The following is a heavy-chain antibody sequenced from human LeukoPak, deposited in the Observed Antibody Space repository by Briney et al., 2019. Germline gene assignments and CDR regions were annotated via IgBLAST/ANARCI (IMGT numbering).Heavy chain of an antibody. CDR1: GYNFSTYW. J-gene: IGHJ4*02. CDR2: IYPDDSDT. D-gene: IGHD2-15*01. V-gene: IGHV5-51*01. CDR3: ARRWGYCSDGRCYSDQRFDS. Sequence: GESLKISCRASGYNFSTYWIGWVRQMPGKGLEWMRIIYPDDSDTRYSPSFQGQVTISVDMSINTVYLQWSSLKASDTAMYFCARRWGYCSDGRCYSDQRFDSWGQGTLVTVSS.